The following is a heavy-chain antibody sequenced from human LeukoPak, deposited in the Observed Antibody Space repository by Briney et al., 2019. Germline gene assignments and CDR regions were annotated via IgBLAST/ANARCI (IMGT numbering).Heavy chain of an antibody. CDR3: ARMDRGAYNSPYYFDY. Sequence: GGSLRLSCAASGFTFSSYSMNWVRHTPGKWLQWVSYISSSGTTIYYADSVKGRFTISRDNVKNSLYLQMDSLRDEDTAIYYCARMDRGAYNSPYYFDYWGQGTLVTVSS. CDR2: ISSSGTTI. V-gene: IGHV3-48*02. J-gene: IGHJ4*02. D-gene: IGHD5-24*01. CDR1: GFTFSSYS.